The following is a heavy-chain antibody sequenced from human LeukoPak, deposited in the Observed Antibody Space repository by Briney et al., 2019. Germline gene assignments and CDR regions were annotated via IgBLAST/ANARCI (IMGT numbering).Heavy chain of an antibody. CDR3: ARGSPTREDY. Sequence: GGSLRLSCAASGFTFSSYWMHWVRQAPGKGLVWVSRIHSDGGSTNYADSVKGRFTISRDNAKNTLYLQMSSLRAEDTAVYYCARGSPTREDYWGQGILVTVSS. V-gene: IGHV3-74*01. CDR2: IHSDGGST. CDR1: GFTFSSYW. J-gene: IGHJ4*02.